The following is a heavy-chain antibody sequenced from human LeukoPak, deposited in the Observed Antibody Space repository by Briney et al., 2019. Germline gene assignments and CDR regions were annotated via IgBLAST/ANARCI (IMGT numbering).Heavy chain of an antibody. D-gene: IGHD6-19*01. CDR2: ISSSSSTI. CDR3: ARTYSSGWLVDY. V-gene: IGHV3-48*02. J-gene: IGHJ4*02. CDR1: GFTFSSYS. Sequence: GGSLRLSCAASGFTFSSYSMNWVRQAPGQGLEWISYISSSSSTIYYADSVKGRFTTSRDNAKNSLYFQMNSLRDEDTAVYYCARTYSSGWLVDYWGQGTLVTVSS.